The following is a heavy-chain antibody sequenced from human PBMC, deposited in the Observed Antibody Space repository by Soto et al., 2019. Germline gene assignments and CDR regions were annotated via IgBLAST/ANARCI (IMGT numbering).Heavy chain of an antibody. CDR3: ARRLRWSDAFDI. J-gene: IGHJ3*02. Sequence: ASVKVSCNASGYTFTSYYMHLVRQAPGQGLEWMGIINPSGGSTSYAQKFQGRVTMTRDTSTSTVYMELSSLRSEDTAVYYCARRLRWSDAFDIWGQGTMVTVSS. V-gene: IGHV1-46*01. CDR1: GYTFTSYY. D-gene: IGHD4-17*01. CDR2: INPSGGST.